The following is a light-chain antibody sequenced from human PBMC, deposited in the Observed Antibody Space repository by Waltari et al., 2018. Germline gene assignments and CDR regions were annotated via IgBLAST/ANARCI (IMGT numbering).Light chain of an antibody. CDR3: ETGGFGIWK. CDR2: VNSDGSY. CDR1: SGHRNYA. J-gene: IGLJ2*01. Sequence: QLVLTQSPSASASLGVSVKLTCTLSSGHRNYAIACIQRQPEKGPRYLMKVNSDGSYIKGDGIPDRFSGSSSGADRYLTISSLQSEDEADYYCETGGFGIWKFGGGTRLTVL. V-gene: IGLV4-69*01.